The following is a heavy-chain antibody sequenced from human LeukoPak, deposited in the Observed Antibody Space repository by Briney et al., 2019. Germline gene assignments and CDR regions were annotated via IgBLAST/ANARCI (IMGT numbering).Heavy chain of an antibody. D-gene: IGHD2-2*01. V-gene: IGHV4-59*01. J-gene: IGHJ3*02. CDR3: ARAQPYDAFDI. CDR2: IYYSGST. CDR1: GGSISSYY. Sequence: SETLSLTCTVSGGSISSYYWSWIRQPPGKGLEWIGYIYYSGSTNHNPSLKSRVTISVDTSKNQFSLKLSSVTAADTAVYYCARAQPYDAFDIWGQGTMVTVSS.